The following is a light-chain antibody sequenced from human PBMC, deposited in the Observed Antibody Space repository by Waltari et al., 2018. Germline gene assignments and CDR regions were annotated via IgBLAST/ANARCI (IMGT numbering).Light chain of an antibody. Sequence: QSALTPPPSVSGSPVHSIPISCTGTNSHFSAYTSVSWYQQNPGKAPKLIIFDVSRRPSGVSYRFSGSKSGSTASLTISGLQAGDEADYYCSSYTTSATWVFGGGTRVAVL. CDR3: SSYTTSATWV. V-gene: IGLV2-14*03. J-gene: IGLJ3*02. CDR1: NSHFSAYTS. CDR2: DVS.